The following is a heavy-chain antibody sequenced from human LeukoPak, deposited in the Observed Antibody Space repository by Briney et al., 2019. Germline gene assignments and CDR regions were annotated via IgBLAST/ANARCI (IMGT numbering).Heavy chain of an antibody. V-gene: IGHV3-7*03. CDR1: GFSFSDSW. J-gene: IGHJ5*02. CDR2: IKPDGTEE. D-gene: IGHD3-22*01. CDR3: AKSGLYDSPA. Sequence: LSGGSLRLSCAASGFSFSDSWMSWVRQAPGKGPEWVANIKPDGTEEHYVDSVKGRFTVSRDNARNSLFLQMNSLRAEDTAVYYCAKSGLYDSPAWGQGTLVTVSS.